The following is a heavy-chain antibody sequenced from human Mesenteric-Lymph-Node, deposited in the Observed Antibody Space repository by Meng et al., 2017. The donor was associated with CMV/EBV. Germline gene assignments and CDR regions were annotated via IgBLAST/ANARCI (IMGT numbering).Heavy chain of an antibody. D-gene: IGHD3-3*01. CDR2: ISWNGGCI. CDR3: ARAGGIYDSPDV. CDR1: GFTFDDYA. J-gene: IGHJ6*02. Sequence: SLKISCAASGFTFDDYAMYWVRQAPGRGLEWVSSISWNGGCIGYADSVRGRFTISRDNAKNSLYLQMNSLRAEDTAVYYCARAGGIYDSPDVWGQGTTVTVSS. V-gene: IGHV3-9*01.